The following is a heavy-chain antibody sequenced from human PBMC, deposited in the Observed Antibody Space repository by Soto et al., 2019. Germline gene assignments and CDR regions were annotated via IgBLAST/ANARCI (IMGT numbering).Heavy chain of an antibody. V-gene: IGHV6-1*01. D-gene: IGHD3-3*01. CDR2: TYYRSKWYN. CDR3: ARTGDFWSGYPYYYGMDV. Sequence: SQTLSLTCAISGDSVSSNSAAWNWIRQSPSRGLEWLGRTYYRSKWYNDYAVSVKSRITINPDTSKNQFSLQLNSVTPEDTAVYYCARTGDFWSGYPYYYGMDVWGQGTTVTVSS. CDR1: GDSVSSNSAA. J-gene: IGHJ6*02.